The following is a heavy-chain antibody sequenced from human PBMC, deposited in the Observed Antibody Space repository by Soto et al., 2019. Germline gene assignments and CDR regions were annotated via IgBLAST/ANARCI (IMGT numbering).Heavy chain of an antibody. V-gene: IGHV2-5*02. CDR2: IYWDDDK. D-gene: IGHD2-2*01. CDR1: GFSLSTSGVG. CDR3: AQWREVPAAPPYYYYYGMDV. J-gene: IGHJ6*02. Sequence: QITLKESGPTLVKPTQTLTLTCTFSGFSLSTSGVGVGWIRQPPGKALEWLALIYWDDDKRYSPSLKSRLTITMDTSKNQVVLTMTNMDPVDTATYYCAQWREVPAAPPYYYYYGMDVWGHGTTVTVSS.